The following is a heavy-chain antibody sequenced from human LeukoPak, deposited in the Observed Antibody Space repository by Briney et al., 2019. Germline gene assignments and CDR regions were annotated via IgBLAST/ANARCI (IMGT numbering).Heavy chain of an antibody. CDR1: GGTSSSYA. Sequence: SVKVSCKASGGTSSSYAISWVRQAPGQGLEWMGGIIPIFGTANYAQKFQGRVTITTDESTSTAYMELSSLRSEDTAVYYCANGGDDYDFWSGLSSWFDPWGQGTLVTVSS. CDR2: IIPIFGTA. CDR3: ANGGDDYDFWSGLSSWFDP. V-gene: IGHV1-69*05. J-gene: IGHJ5*02. D-gene: IGHD3-3*01.